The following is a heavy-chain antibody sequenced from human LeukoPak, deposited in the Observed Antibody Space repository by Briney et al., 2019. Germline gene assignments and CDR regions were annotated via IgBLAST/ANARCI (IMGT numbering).Heavy chain of an antibody. CDR1: GGSISSYY. V-gene: IGHV4-59*01. J-gene: IGHJ6*03. CDR3: ATPERHIFYYYYMDV. Sequence: SETLSLTCTVSGGSISSYYWSWIRQPPGKGLEWIGYIYYSGSTNYNTSLKSRATISVDTSKNQFSLKLSSVTAADTAVYYCATPERHIFYYYYMDVWGKGTTVTVSS. CDR2: IYYSGST. D-gene: IGHD1-1*01.